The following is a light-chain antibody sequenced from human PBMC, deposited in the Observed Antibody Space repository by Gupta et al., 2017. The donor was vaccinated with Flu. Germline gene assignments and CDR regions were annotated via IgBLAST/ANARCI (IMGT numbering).Light chain of an antibody. J-gene: IGLJ1*01. CDR1: SSEVGGDNY. CDR3: GSVAGGGFYV. V-gene: IGLV2-11*01. CDR2: DVS. Sequence: TGTSSEVGGDNYVSWHQPHTANAINLMIYDVSKRTAGAPGRFSGSKAGNTASLTISGREDEEDADYYGGSVAGGGFYVFGTGTKGTVL.